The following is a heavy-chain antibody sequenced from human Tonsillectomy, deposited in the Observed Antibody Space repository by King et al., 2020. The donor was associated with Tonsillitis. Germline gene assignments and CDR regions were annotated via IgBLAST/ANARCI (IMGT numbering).Heavy chain of an antibody. CDR1: RFTFSNYW. D-gene: IGHD2-2*01. J-gene: IGHJ6*02. CDR3: ARASHYYYYYGMDV. V-gene: IGHV3-7*01. CDR2: IKLDGSEK. Sequence: EVQLGESGGGLVQPGGSLRLSCAASRFTFSNYWMSWVRQSPGKGLEWVANIKLDGSEKYYVDSVRGRFTISRDNAKNSLYLQMTSLRAEDTAVYYCARASHYYYYYGMDVWGQGTTVTVSS.